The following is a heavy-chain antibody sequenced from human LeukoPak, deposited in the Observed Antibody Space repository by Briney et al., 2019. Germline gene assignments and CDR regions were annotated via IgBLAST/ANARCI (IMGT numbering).Heavy chain of an antibody. CDR2: INPSGGST. V-gene: IGHV1-46*01. CDR1: GYTFTSYY. Sequence: ASVKDSCKASGYTFTSYYMHWVRQAPGQGLEWMRIINPSGGSTSYAQKFQGRVTMTRDASTSTVYMELSSLRSEDTAVYYCARDLVAATRTYYYYGMDVWGQGTTVTVSS. J-gene: IGHJ6*02. D-gene: IGHD2-15*01. CDR3: ARDLVAATRTYYYYGMDV.